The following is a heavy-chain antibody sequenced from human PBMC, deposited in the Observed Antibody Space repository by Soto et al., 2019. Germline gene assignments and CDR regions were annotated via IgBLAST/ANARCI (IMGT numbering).Heavy chain of an antibody. Sequence: SETLSLTCTVSGGSISSYYWSWIRQPPGKGLEWIGYIYYSGSTNYNPSLKSRVTISVDTSKNQFSLKLSSVTAADTAVYYCARSSIWGSYRHFDYWGQGTLVTVS. D-gene: IGHD3-16*02. V-gene: IGHV4-59*08. CDR3: ARSSIWGSYRHFDY. J-gene: IGHJ4*02. CDR2: IYYSGST. CDR1: GGSISSYY.